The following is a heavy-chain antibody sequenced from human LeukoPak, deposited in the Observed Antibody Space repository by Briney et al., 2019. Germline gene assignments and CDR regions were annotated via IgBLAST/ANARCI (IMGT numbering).Heavy chain of an antibody. V-gene: IGHV3-23*01. CDR3: VRINGHNYFDD. CDR1: GFIFSSYA. Sequence: GGSLRLSCAASGFIFSSYAMSWVRQAPGKGLEWVSAISGSGGSTYYAGSVKGRFTISRENAKNSLYLQMNSLRAGDTAVYYCVRINGHNYFDDWGQGTLVTVSS. CDR2: ISGSGGST. D-gene: IGHD2-15*01. J-gene: IGHJ4*02.